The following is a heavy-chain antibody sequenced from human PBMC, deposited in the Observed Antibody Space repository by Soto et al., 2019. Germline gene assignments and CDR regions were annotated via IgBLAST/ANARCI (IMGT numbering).Heavy chain of an antibody. CDR1: GGTFSSYA. J-gene: IGHJ3*02. CDR3: AISLGIPPPFDAFDI. V-gene: IGHV1-69*13. Sequence: SVKVSCKASGGTFSSYAISWVRQAPGQGLEWMGGIIPIFGTANYAQKFQGRVTITADESTDTAYMELSSLRSEDTAVYYCAISLGIPPPFDAFDISGQATMVTVSS. D-gene: IGHD6-13*01. CDR2: IIPIFGTA.